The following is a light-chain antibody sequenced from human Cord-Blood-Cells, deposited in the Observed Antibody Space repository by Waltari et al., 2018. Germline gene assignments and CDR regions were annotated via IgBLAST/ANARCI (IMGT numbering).Light chain of an antibody. J-gene: IGLJ1*01. CDR3: SSYTSSSTHYV. V-gene: IGLV2-14*01. CDR1: SSDVGGYTY. CDR2: EFS. Sequence: QSALTQPASVSGSPGQSITISCTGTSSDVGGYTYVSWYQQHPCKAPKLMIYEFSNRPSGVSNLFSGSKSGNTASLTISGLQAEDEADYYCSSYTSSSTHYVFGTGTKVTVL.